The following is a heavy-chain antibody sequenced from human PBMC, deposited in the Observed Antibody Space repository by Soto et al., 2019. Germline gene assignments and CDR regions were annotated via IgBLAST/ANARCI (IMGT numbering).Heavy chain of an antibody. V-gene: IGHV1-69*05. D-gene: IGHD6-19*01. CDR1: GGTFSSYA. CDR3: ARDGRSSYSSGWYYFDY. Sequence: ASVKVSCKASGGTFSSYAISWVRQAPGQGLEWMGGIIPIFGTASYAQKFQGRVTMTRDTSTSTVYMELSSLRSEDTAVYYCARDGRSSYSSGWYYFDYWGQGTLVTVSS. CDR2: IIPIFGTA. J-gene: IGHJ4*02.